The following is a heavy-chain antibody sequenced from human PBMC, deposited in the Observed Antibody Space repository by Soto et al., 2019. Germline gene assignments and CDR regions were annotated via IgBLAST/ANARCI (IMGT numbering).Heavy chain of an antibody. J-gene: IGHJ3*02. CDR2: FYSGGRT. D-gene: IGHD3-22*01. V-gene: IGHV3-53*01. CDR3: ARDKTSYYDVSGIFDI. CDR1: GFNVSSNY. Sequence: EVQLVESGGGLIQPGGSLRLSCAASGFNVSSNYMTWVRQAPGKGLEWVSVFYSGGRTYYADSVKGRFTISRDNSKNTLYLQMNRLRAEETAVYYCARDKTSYYDVSGIFDIWGQGTMVTVSS.